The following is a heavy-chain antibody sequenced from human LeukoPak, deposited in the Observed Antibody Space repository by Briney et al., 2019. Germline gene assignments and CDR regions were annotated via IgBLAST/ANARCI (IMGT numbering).Heavy chain of an antibody. J-gene: IGHJ4*02. CDR3: ASGGRPLTDDY. D-gene: IGHD2-15*01. CDR1: GGSVSSYY. Sequence: PSETLSLTCTVSGGSVSSYYWSWIRQPAGKGLEWIGRIYTSGSANYNPSLKSRVTMSVDTSKNQFSLKLSSVTAADTAVYYCASGGRPLTDDYWGQGTLVTVSS. V-gene: IGHV4-4*07. CDR2: IYTSGSA.